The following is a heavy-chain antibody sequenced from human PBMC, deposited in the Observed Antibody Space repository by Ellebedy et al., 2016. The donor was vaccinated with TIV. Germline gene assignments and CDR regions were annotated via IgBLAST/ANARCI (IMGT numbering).Heavy chain of an antibody. V-gene: IGHV3-74*01. CDR2: INTDGSSA. Sequence: PGGSLRLSCEASGFTLSGYWMHWVRQVPGKGLVWVARINTDGSSASYADPVEGRFTISRDNAKKTLYLEMTGLRVEDTAVYYCARESVRYFDWDYWGQGTLVTV. CDR1: GFTLSGYW. CDR3: ARESVRYFDWDY. J-gene: IGHJ4*02. D-gene: IGHD3-9*01.